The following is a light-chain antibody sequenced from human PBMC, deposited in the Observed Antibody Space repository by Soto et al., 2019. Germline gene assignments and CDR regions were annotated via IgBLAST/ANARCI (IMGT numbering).Light chain of an antibody. CDR2: DVV. Sequence: QSVLTQPASVSGSPGQSITISCTGASSEVGGYNYVSWYQQHPGKAPKLIIYDVVSRPSGVSNRFSGSKSGNTASLTISGRQAEDEADDYCISYTTSSTWVFGGGTKLTVL. V-gene: IGLV2-14*01. CDR3: ISYTTSSTWV. J-gene: IGLJ3*02. CDR1: SSEVGGYNY.